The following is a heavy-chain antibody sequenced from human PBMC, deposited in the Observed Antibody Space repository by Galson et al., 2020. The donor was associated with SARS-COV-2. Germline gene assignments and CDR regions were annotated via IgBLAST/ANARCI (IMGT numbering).Heavy chain of an antibody. V-gene: IGHV3-33*01. CDR1: GFTFSSYG. J-gene: IGHJ4*02. Sequence: GGSLRLSCAASGFTFSSYGMHWVRQAPDKGLEWVAVIWYDGSNKYYADSVKGRFTISRDNSKNTLYLQMNSLRAEDTAVYYCAREGSVGATTGMDYWGQGTLVTVSS. CDR2: IWYDGSNK. D-gene: IGHD1-26*01. CDR3: AREGSVGATTGMDY.